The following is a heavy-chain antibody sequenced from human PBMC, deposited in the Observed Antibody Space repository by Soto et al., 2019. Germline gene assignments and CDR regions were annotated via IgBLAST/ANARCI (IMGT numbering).Heavy chain of an antibody. CDR3: ARAGSGWYTRAFDI. Sequence: GGSLRLSCAASGFTFSSYWMSWVRQAPGKGLEWVANIKQDGSEKYYVDSVKGRFTISRDNAKNSLYLQMNSLRAEDTAVYYCARAGSGWYTRAFDIWGQGTMVTVSS. J-gene: IGHJ3*02. CDR1: GFTFSSYW. V-gene: IGHV3-7*01. CDR2: IKQDGSEK. D-gene: IGHD6-19*01.